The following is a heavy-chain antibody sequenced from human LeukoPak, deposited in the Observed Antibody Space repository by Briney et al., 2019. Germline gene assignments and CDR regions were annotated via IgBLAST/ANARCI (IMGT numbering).Heavy chain of an antibody. Sequence: ASVKVSCKASGYTFTGYYMHWVRQVPGQGLEWMGRINPNSGGTNYAQKFQGRVTMTRDTSISTAYMELSRLRSDDTAVYYCATQYSGSSRLLGYWGQGTLVTVSS. D-gene: IGHD1-26*01. CDR1: GYTFTGYY. CDR2: INPNSGGT. CDR3: ATQYSGSSRLLGY. J-gene: IGHJ4*02. V-gene: IGHV1-2*06.